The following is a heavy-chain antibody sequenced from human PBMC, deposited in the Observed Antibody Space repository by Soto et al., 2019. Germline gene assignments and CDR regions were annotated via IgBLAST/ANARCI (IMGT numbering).Heavy chain of an antibody. CDR2: IYYRGTT. CDR3: ARRYMYSCDY. D-gene: IGHD5-18*01. Sequence: QVQLQESGPGLVKPSETLSLTCTGSGGSISRYYWSWIRQPPGKGLEWIGHIYYRGTTHYNPSLKSPVTISVDTSKYQFSLQVSSVTAADTAVYYSARRYMYSCDYWGQGALVTVSS. J-gene: IGHJ4*02. V-gene: IGHV4-59*08. CDR1: GGSISRYY.